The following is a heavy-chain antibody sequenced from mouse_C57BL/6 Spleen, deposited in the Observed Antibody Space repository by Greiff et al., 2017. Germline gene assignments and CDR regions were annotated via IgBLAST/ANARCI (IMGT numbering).Heavy chain of an antibody. CDR3: ARSPSSYDWYFDV. J-gene: IGHJ1*03. CDR2: INYDGSST. V-gene: IGHV5-16*01. Sequence: EVKLMESEGGLVQPGRSMKLSCTASGFTFSDYYMAWVRQVPEKGLEWVANINYDGSSTYYLDSLKSRFIISRDNAKNILYLQMSSLKSEDTATYYCARSPSSYDWYFDVWGTGTTVTVSS. D-gene: IGHD1-1*01. CDR1: GFTFSDYY.